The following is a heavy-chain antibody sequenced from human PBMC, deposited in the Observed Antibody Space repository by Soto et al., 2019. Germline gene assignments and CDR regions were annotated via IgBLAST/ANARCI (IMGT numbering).Heavy chain of an antibody. V-gene: IGHV1-8*01. Sequence: GASVKVSCKASGYTFTSYDINWVRQATGQGLEWMGWMNPNSGNTGYAQKFQGRVTMTRNTSISTAYMELSSLRSEDTAVYYCARGRRFLEWLLSPSFYYYYGMDVWGQGTTVTVSS. CDR3: ARGRRFLEWLLSPSFYYYYGMDV. J-gene: IGHJ6*02. CDR1: GYTFTSYD. D-gene: IGHD3-3*01. CDR2: MNPNSGNT.